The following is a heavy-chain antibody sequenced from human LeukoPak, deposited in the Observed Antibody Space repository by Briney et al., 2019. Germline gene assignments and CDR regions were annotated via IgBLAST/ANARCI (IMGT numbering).Heavy chain of an antibody. CDR3: ARAWRAARRFVFNWFDP. D-gene: IGHD6-6*01. CDR1: GGSIGSSSYY. CDR2: IYYSGST. J-gene: IGHJ5*02. V-gene: IGHV4-39*07. Sequence: SETLSLTCTVSGGSIGSSSYYWGWIRQPPGKGLNWIGSIYYSGSTYYNPSLKSRVTISVDTSKNQFSLKLSSVTAADTAVYYCARAWRAARRFVFNWFDPWGQGTLVTVSS.